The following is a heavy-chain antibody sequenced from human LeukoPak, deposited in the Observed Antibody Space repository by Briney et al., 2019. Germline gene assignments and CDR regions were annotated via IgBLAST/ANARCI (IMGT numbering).Heavy chain of an antibody. CDR2: IYYSGST. CDR1: GGSISSGGYA. D-gene: IGHD3-10*01. CDR3: ARGMTGFDY. V-gene: IGHV4-30-2*01. Sequence: SETLSLTCAVSGGSISSGGYAWRWLRQPPGKGLEWIGYIYYSGSTYYSPSLKSRVTISVDRSKNQFSLKLSSVTAADTAVYYCARGMTGFDYWGQGTLVTVSS. J-gene: IGHJ4*02.